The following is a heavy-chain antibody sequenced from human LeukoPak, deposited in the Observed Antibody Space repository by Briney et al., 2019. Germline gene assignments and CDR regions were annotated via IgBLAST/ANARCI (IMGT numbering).Heavy chain of an antibody. CDR3: ARGPRGARPEQQEYYFDY. V-gene: IGHV4-4*07. Sequence: SETLSLTCTVSGGSISSYYWSWIRQPAGKGLEWIGRIYTSGSTNYNPSLNSRVTISVDTSNNQFSLKMSSVTAEDTAVYYCARGPRGARPEQQEYYFDYWGQGTLVTVSS. J-gene: IGHJ4*02. CDR2: IYTSGST. CDR1: GGSISSYY. D-gene: IGHD1-26*01.